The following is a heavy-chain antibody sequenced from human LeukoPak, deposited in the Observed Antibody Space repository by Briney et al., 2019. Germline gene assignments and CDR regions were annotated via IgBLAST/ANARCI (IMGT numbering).Heavy chain of an antibody. CDR2: ISDSGGNT. CDR3: AKDRRGCSGTSCYCRFDY. D-gene: IGHD2-2*01. Sequence: GGXLRLSCVASGFTFSSYAMSWVRQAPGKGLEWVSAISDSGGNTYYADSVKGRFTISRDNSKNTVYLQMNSLRAEDTAEYYCAKDRRGCSGTSCYCRFDYWGPGTLVTVSS. V-gene: IGHV3-23*01. CDR1: GFTFSSYA. J-gene: IGHJ4*02.